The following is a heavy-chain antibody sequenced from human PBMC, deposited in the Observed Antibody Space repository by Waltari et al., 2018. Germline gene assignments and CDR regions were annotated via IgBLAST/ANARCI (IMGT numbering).Heavy chain of an antibody. D-gene: IGHD6-19*01. Sequence: QVQLQQWGAGLLKPSETLSLTCVVYGGSFRGSYWSWIRQPPGKGLEWIGEIKHSGSINYNPSLKSRVTISVDTSKNQFSLKLSSVTAADTAVYYCARGGLRKNWFDPWGQGTLVTVSS. CDR3: ARGGLRKNWFDP. CDR2: IKHSGSI. V-gene: IGHV4-34*01. J-gene: IGHJ5*02. CDR1: GGSFRGSY.